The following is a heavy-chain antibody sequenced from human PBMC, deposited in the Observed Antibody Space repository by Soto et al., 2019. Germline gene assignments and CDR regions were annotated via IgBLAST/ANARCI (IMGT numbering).Heavy chain of an antibody. CDR1: GFMFSSAW. Sequence: VQVVESGGDLVEPGGSLRLSCETSGFMFSSAWMSWVRQAPGKGLEWVARIKSKKDGGARDYAVPVNGRFSISRDDSKSTVYLQMNSLRAADTALYYCVEGWNDFWGQGTLVTVSS. CDR2: IKSKKDGGAR. CDR3: VEGWNDF. V-gene: IGHV3-15*01. D-gene: IGHD1-1*01. J-gene: IGHJ4*02.